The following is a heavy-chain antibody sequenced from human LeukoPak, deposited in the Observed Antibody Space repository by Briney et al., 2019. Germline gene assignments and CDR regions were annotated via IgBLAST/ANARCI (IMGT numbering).Heavy chain of an antibody. CDR3: ARTSPSDYVWGIYRPQLGFEP. Sequence: PSHTLSLTCTVCGGSISSGSYYWSWIRQPPGKGLEWIGYIYYSGSTNYNPSLKSRVTISVHTSKNQFSLKLSSVTAADTAAYYCARTSPSDYVWGIYRPQLGFEPWGQGTLVTVSS. D-gene: IGHD3-16*02. CDR2: IYYSGST. V-gene: IGHV4-61*01. CDR1: GGSISSGSYY. J-gene: IGHJ5*02.